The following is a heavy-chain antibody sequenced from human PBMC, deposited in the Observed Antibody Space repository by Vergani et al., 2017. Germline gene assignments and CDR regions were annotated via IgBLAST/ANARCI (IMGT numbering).Heavy chain of an antibody. J-gene: IGHJ6*03. CDR1: GFRFSSYG. V-gene: IGHV3-33*06. CDR3: AKDWGGCNSISCSYYMDV. CDR2: IWYDGSNK. D-gene: IGHD2/OR15-2a*01. Sequence: QVQLVESGGGVVQPVRSLRLSCAASGFRFSSYGMNWVRQAPGKGLEWVAVIWYDGSNKYYADSVKGRFTISRDNSQNTVNLQMNSLRVDDTAVYYCAKDWGGCNSISCSYYMDVWGKGTKVTV.